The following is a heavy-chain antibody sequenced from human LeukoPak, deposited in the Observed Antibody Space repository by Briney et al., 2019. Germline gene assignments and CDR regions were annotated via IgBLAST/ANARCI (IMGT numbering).Heavy chain of an antibody. D-gene: IGHD2-21*01. CDR3: AKDLYVDVRWGSAFDI. CDR1: GFTFSSSA. J-gene: IGHJ3*02. Sequence: GGSLRLSCAASGFTFSSSAMSWVRQAPGKGLEWVSAISNNGGYTYYADSVKGRLTISRDNSKNTLYLQMNSLRAEDAAVYYCAKDLYVDVRWGSAFDIWGQGTVVTVSS. V-gene: IGHV3-23*01. CDR2: ISNNGGYT.